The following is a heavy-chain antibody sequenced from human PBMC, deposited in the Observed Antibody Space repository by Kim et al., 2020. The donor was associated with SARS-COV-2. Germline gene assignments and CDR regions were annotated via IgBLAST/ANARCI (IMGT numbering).Heavy chain of an antibody. V-gene: IGHV1-69*01. D-gene: IGHD5-12*01. J-gene: IGHJ5*02. CDR3: ARRGYSGYDLGWFDP. Sequence: KFKGRVTITADESTSTAYMELSSLRSEDTAVYYCARRGYSGYDLGWFDPWGQGTLVTVSS.